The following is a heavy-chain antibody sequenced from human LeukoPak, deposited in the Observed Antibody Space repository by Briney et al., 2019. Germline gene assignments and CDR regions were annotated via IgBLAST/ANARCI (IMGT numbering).Heavy chain of an antibody. Sequence: SETLSLTCTVSGGTINSGDYYWSWIRQPPGKGLEWIGYIYYSGSTYYNPSLKSRVTISVDTSKNQFSLKLSSVTAADTAVYYCARLGVTFDIWGQGTMVTVSS. J-gene: IGHJ3*02. D-gene: IGHD3-3*01. V-gene: IGHV4-30-4*01. CDR2: IYYSGST. CDR1: GGTINSGDYY. CDR3: ARLGVTFDI.